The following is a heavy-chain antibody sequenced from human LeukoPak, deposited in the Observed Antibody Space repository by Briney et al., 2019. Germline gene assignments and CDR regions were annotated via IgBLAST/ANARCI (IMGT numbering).Heavy chain of an antibody. Sequence: SETLSLTCTVSGGSISSYYWSWIRQPAGKGLEWIGRIYTSGSTNYNPSLKSRVTMSVDTSKNQFSLKLSSVTAADTAVYYCARDRVTMVRGVIPDAFDIWGQGTMVTVSS. CDR1: GGSISSYY. V-gene: IGHV4-4*07. CDR3: ARDRVTMVRGVIPDAFDI. J-gene: IGHJ3*02. D-gene: IGHD3-10*01. CDR2: IYTSGST.